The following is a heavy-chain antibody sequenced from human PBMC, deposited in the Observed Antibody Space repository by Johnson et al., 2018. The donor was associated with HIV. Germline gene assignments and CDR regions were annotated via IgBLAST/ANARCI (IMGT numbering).Heavy chain of an antibody. Sequence: VQLVESGGGVVQPGGSLRLSCAASRFTFRSYAMTWVRQAPGKGLEWVSRITGDGDITYYADSVKGRFTIARDNSKNFLYLQMNSLRPEDTAVYYCAKGVTIFGVDIHDGFDMWGQGTMVTVSS. J-gene: IGHJ3*02. V-gene: IGHV3-23*04. CDR3: AKGVTIFGVDIHDGFDM. CDR1: RFTFRSYA. CDR2: ITGDGDIT. D-gene: IGHD3-3*01.